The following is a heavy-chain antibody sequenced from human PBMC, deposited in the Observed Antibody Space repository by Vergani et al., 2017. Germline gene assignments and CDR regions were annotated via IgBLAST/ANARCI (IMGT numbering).Heavy chain of an antibody. CDR3: ARDKFYSSGRRHDAFDI. D-gene: IGHD6-19*01. CDR2: INPNSGGT. CDR1: GYTFTGYY. Sequence: HVQLVQSGAEVKKPGASVKVSCKASGYTFTGYYMHWVRQAPGQGLEWMGWINPNSGGTNYAQKFQGRVTMTRDTSISTAYMELSRLRSDDTAVYYCARDKFYSSGRRHDAFDIWGQGTMVTVSS. J-gene: IGHJ3*02. V-gene: IGHV1-2*02.